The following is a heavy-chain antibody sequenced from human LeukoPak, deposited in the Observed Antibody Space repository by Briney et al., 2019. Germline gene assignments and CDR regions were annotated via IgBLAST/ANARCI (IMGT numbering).Heavy chain of an antibody. D-gene: IGHD2-21*02. CDR2: IYYSGST. Sequence: ASQTLSLTCTVSGGSISSGGYYWSWIRQHPGKGLEWIGYIYYSGSTYYNPSLKSRVTISVDTSKNQFSLKLSSVTAADTAVYYCARVQAVVTAILWGQGTLVTVSS. V-gene: IGHV4-31*03. J-gene: IGHJ4*02. CDR3: ARVQAVVTAIL. CDR1: GGSISSGGYY.